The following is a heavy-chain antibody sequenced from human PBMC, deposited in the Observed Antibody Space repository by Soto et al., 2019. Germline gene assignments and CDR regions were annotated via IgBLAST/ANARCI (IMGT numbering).Heavy chain of an antibody. CDR1: GDSVSSSSVT. CDR3: VRLIGNSWLDF. V-gene: IGHV6-1*01. J-gene: IGHJ5*01. Sequence: SQTLSLTCAISGDSVSSSSVTGNWIRQSPSRGLEWLGRTYYRSKWYNDYAESVKSRITINPDTSKNQFSLHLNSVTPEDTAVYYCVRLIGNSWLDFWGQGTLVTVSS. D-gene: IGHD1-26*01. CDR2: TYYRSKWYN.